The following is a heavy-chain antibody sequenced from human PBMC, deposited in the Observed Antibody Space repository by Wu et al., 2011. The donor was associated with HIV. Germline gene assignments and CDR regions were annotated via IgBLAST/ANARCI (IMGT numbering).Heavy chain of an antibody. D-gene: IGHD2-2*01. CDR3: GRDHCISSGCYENHYYGMDV. V-gene: IGHV1-18*01. J-gene: IGHJ6*02. CDR2: ISPNNGET. Sequence: QVQLVQSGAEVKKPGASVRVSCKTSGYPFSRYGISWVRQAPGQGLVWMAWISPNNGETKYGQKFQGRVTMTTDTSSNTAYMELRSLRSDDTAVYFCGRDHCISSGCYENHYYGMDVWGQGTTVTVSS. CDR1: GYPFSRYG.